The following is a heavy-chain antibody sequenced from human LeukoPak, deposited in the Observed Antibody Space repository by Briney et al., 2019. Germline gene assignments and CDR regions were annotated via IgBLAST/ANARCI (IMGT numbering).Heavy chain of an antibody. Sequence: GGSLRLSCAASGFTFSSYGMHWVRRAPGKGLEWVAVIWYDGSNKYYADSVKGRFTISRDNSKNTLYLQMNSLRAEDTAVYYCARGDFRDILTGYYIVPRGAEYFQHWGQGTLVTVSS. D-gene: IGHD3-9*01. CDR1: GFTFSSYG. J-gene: IGHJ1*01. V-gene: IGHV3-33*01. CDR2: IWYDGSNK. CDR3: ARGDFRDILTGYYIVPRGAEYFQH.